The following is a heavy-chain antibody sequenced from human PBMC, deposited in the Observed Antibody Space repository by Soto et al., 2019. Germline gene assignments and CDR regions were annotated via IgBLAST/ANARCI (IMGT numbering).Heavy chain of an antibody. D-gene: IGHD2-15*01. CDR1: GYTFTSYG. J-gene: IGHJ4*02. Sequence: ASVKVSCKASGYTFTSYGISWVRQAPGQGLERMGWISAYNGNANYAQKLQGRVTMTTDTSTSTAYMELRSLRSDDTAVYYCTRDRRYCSGGSCYSDYWGQGTLVTVSS. CDR2: ISAYNGNA. CDR3: TRDRRYCSGGSCYSDY. V-gene: IGHV1-18*01.